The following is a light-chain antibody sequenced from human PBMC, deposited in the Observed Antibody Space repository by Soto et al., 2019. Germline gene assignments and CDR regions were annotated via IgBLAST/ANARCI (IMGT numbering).Light chain of an antibody. Sequence: EIVLTQSPGTLSLSPGERASLSCRASQSVSTSYLAWYQQRPGQAPRLLIFGASSRATGIPDRFSGSGSGTEFTLNITRLEPEDFAVYYCQQYGSSPRIFGQGTKLEIK. CDR2: GAS. J-gene: IGKJ2*02. CDR3: QQYGSSPRI. V-gene: IGKV3-20*01. CDR1: QSVSTSY.